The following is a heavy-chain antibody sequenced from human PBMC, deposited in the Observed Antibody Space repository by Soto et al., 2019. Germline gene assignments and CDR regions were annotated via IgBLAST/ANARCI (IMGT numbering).Heavy chain of an antibody. CDR1: GYTFTNNG. J-gene: IGHJ6*02. D-gene: IGHD1-1*01. V-gene: IGHV1-18*04. CDR2: ISGYNANT. CDR3: ARGSTHYNIDV. Sequence: ASVKVSCKTSGYTFTNNGINWVRQAPGQGLEWMGWISGYNANTKNAQKFQGRVTLTTDTLTSTAFMELRSLRSDDTAVFYCARGSTHYNIDVWGQGTTVTVSS.